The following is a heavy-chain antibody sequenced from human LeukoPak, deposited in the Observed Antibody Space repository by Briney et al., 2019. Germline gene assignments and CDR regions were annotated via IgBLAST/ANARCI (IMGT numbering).Heavy chain of an antibody. V-gene: IGHV3-23*01. D-gene: IGHD6-13*01. J-gene: IGHJ4*02. CDR1: GFIFSSYA. Sequence: GGSLRLSCAASGFIFSSYAMSWVRQAPGKGLEWVSSISGSGSSTYYADSVKGRFTISRDNSKNTLYLQMNSLRAEDTAVYYCVKYGATAGTNYFDYWGQGTLVTVSS. CDR3: VKYGATAGTNYFDY. CDR2: ISGSGSST.